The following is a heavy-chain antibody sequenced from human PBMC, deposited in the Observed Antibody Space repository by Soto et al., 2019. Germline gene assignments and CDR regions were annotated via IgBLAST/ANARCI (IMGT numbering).Heavy chain of an antibody. CDR3: ARMMAASGTAFDY. V-gene: IGHV5-51*01. CDR2: IYPGDSDT. Sequence: GQCMTISSKASGYRILSSWIGWVRQMPGKGLEWMGIIYPGDSDTRYSPSFQGQVTISADKSTSTAYLQWSSLKASDTATYYCARMMAASGTAFDYWGQGALVTVSS. D-gene: IGHD6-13*01. CDR1: GYRILSSW. J-gene: IGHJ4*02.